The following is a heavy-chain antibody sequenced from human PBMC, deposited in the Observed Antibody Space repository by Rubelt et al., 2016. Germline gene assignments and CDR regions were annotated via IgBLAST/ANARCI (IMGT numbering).Heavy chain of an antibody. CDR3: AGEGSSSWGFDP. V-gene: IGHV3-48*04. Sequence: EVQLVESGGGLVQPGGSLRLACAASGFTFSSYRMNWVRQAPGKGLEWVSYISSSSSTIYYADSVKGRFTISRDNAKNSLYLQMNSLRAEDTAVYYWAGEGSSSWGFDPWGQGTLVTVSS. CDR2: ISSSSSTI. J-gene: IGHJ5*02. CDR1: GFTFSSYR. D-gene: IGHD6-13*01.